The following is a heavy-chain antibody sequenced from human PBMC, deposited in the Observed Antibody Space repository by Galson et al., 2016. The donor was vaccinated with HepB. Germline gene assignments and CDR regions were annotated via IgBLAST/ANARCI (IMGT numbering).Heavy chain of an antibody. Sequence: SETLSLTCAATGGSLSGYWWSWIRQPPGKGLEWVGDVDHSGSTKFNPSLKSRVTISVDTSKNQFSLRLTSVTAADTALYFCARYSSSWSKYFQLWGRGSQVVVSS. D-gene: IGHD2-15*01. CDR1: GGSLSGYW. J-gene: IGHJ1*01. CDR3: ARYSSSWSKYFQL. CDR2: VDHSGST. V-gene: IGHV4-34*01.